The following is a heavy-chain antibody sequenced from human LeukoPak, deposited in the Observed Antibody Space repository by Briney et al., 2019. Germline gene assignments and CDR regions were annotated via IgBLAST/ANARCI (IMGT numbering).Heavy chain of an antibody. CDR2: IYYSGVT. V-gene: IGHV4-59*08. CDR3: ARHVSVAVTNFFDY. Sequence: SETLSLTCTVSGGSISSYYWNWIRQPPGKGLEWIGYIYYSGVTNYNPSLKSRVTISVDTSKNQFSLRLSSVTAADTAVYYCARHVSVAVTNFFDYWGQGTLVTVSS. CDR1: GGSISSYY. J-gene: IGHJ4*02. D-gene: IGHD6-19*01.